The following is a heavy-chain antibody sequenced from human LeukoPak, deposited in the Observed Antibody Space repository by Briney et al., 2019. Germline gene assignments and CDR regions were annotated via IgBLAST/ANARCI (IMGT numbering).Heavy chain of an antibody. V-gene: IGHV3-20*04. D-gene: IGHD1-26*01. CDR3: AKHMRATNTYSFFGLDV. CDR2: INWNGGGT. Sequence: GGSLRLSGAATGFTFKSYGMRWVRQPPGKGLEWVSIINWNGGGTDYADSVKGRFTISRDNAKNSLYLQLSSLRPEDTALYYCAKHMRATNTYSFFGLDVWGQGTTVTVSS. CDR1: GFTFKSYG. J-gene: IGHJ6*02.